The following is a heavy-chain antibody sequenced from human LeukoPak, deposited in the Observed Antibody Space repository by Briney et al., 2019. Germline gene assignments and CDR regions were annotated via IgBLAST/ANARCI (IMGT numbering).Heavy chain of an antibody. Sequence: SLRLSCAASGFTFSSYEMNWVRQAPGKGLEWVSYIRSSGSTIIYADSVQCRFTISRDNAKNSLYLQMNSLRAEDTAVYYCARDPSRGSTAGGFDIWGQGTMVTVSS. CDR3: ARDPSRGSTAGGFDI. CDR1: GFTFSSYE. J-gene: IGHJ3*02. CDR2: IRSSGSTI. D-gene: IGHD3-10*01. V-gene: IGHV3-48*03.